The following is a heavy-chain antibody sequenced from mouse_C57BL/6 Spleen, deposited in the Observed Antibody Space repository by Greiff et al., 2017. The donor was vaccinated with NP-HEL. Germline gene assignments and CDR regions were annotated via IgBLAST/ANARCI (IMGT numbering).Heavy chain of an antibody. CDR1: GFTFSDYY. Sequence: EVKLVESEGGLVQPGSSMKLSCTASGFTFSDYYMAWVRQVPEKGLEWVANINYDGSSTYYLDSLKSRFIISRDNAKNILYLQMSSLKSEDTATYYCARGGSSGSYFDYWGQGTTLTVSS. D-gene: IGHD3-2*02. CDR3: ARGGSSGSYFDY. CDR2: INYDGSST. V-gene: IGHV5-16*01. J-gene: IGHJ2*01.